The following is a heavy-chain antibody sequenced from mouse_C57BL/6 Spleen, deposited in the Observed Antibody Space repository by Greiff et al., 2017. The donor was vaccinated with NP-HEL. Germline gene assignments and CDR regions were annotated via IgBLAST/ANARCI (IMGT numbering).Heavy chain of an antibody. CDR2: INPSTGGT. D-gene: IGHD2-3*01. J-gene: IGHJ1*03. Sequence: VQLQQSGPELVKPGASVKISCKASGYSFTGYYMNWVKQSPEKSLEWIGEINPSTGGTTSNQKLKAKATLTVDKSYSTANMQLKSLTSEDSAVYYGGRSRDGYYWNYDVWGTGTTVTVTS. V-gene: IGHV1-42*01. CDR3: GRSRDGYYWNYDV. CDR1: GYSFTGYY.